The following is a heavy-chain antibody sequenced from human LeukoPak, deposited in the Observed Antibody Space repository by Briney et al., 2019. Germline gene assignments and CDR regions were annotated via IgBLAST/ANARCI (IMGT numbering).Heavy chain of an antibody. CDR3: ARLRGIAVAGTWLDYYYYMDV. CDR2: IDYSGRN. V-gene: IGHV4-39*01. CDR1: GGSISSSSYY. J-gene: IGHJ6*03. D-gene: IGHD6-19*01. Sequence: PSETLSLTCTVSGGSISSSSYYWAWIRQPPGKGREWLGWIDYSGRNYYNPSLRSRVTISVDTSKNQFFLKLSVVTVADTAVYYCARLRGIAVAGTWLDYYYYMDVWGKGTTVTVSS.